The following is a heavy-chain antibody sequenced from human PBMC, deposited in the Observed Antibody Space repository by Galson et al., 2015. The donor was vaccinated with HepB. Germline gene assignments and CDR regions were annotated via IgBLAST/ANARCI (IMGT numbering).Heavy chain of an antibody. CDR2: IRSKTNSYAT. J-gene: IGHJ4*02. CDR3: TEGTYYFEY. Sequence: SLRLSCAASGFTFSGSTMNWVRQASGKGLEWVGRIRSKTNSYATTYTASLKGRVTISRHDSENTAYLQMNSLKTEDTAIYYCTEGTYYFEYWGQGVLVTVSS. V-gene: IGHV3-73*01. D-gene: IGHD3-10*01. CDR1: GFTFSGST.